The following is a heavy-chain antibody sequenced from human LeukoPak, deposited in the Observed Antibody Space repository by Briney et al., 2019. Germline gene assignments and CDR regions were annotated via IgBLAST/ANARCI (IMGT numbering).Heavy chain of an antibody. J-gene: IGHJ4*02. CDR2: ITSSSSYI. Sequence: PGGSLRLSCAPSGFTFSSYIMNWVRHAPGKRLEWVSSITSSSSYIYYADSVKGRFTMSRDNAKNSLYLQMNSRRAEDTAVYYCARDFGGYNNDYWGQGTLVTVSS. D-gene: IGHD5-24*01. CDR1: GFTFSSYI. CDR3: ARDFGGYNNDY. V-gene: IGHV3-21*01.